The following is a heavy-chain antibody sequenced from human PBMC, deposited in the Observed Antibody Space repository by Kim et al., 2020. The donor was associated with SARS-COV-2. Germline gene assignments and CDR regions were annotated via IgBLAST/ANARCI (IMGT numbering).Heavy chain of an antibody. CDR3: ARAIAVAGTYYYYGMDV. J-gene: IGHJ6*02. V-gene: IGHV3-74*01. D-gene: IGHD6-19*01. Sequence: VKGRCTISRDNAKNTLYLQMNSLRAEDTAVYYCARAIAVAGTYYYYGMDVWGQGTTVTVSS.